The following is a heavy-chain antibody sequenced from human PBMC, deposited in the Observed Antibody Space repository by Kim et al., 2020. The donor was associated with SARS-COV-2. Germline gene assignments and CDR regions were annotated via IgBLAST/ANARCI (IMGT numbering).Heavy chain of an antibody. CDR2: MNPNSGNT. V-gene: IGHV1-8*01. D-gene: IGHD6-13*01. CDR1: GYTFTSYD. J-gene: IGHJ6*02. Sequence: ASVKVSCKASGYTFTSYDINWVRQATGQGLEWMGWMNPNSGNTGYPQKFQGRVTMTRNTSISTAYMELSSLRSEDTAVYYCARRYSSSWVISNSYYYGMDVWGQGTTVTVSS. CDR3: ARRYSSSWVISNSYYYGMDV.